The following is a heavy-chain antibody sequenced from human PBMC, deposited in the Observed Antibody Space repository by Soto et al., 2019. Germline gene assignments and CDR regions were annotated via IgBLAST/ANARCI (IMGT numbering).Heavy chain of an antibody. Sequence: ASVKVSWKVSGYTLTELSMHWVRQAPGKGLEWMGGFDPEDGETIYAQKFQGRVTMTEDTSTDTAYMELSSLRSEDTAVYYCATDLGYCSGRTCYPAPWGQGTLVTVSS. CDR3: ATDLGYCSGRTCYPAP. CDR1: GYTLTELS. J-gene: IGHJ5*02. CDR2: FDPEDGET. V-gene: IGHV1-24*01. D-gene: IGHD2-15*01.